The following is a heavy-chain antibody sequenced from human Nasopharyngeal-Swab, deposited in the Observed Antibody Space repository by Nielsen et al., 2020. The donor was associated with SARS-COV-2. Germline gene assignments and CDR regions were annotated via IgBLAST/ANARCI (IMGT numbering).Heavy chain of an antibody. J-gene: IGHJ6*03. CDR3: ARSNLPYYYYYMDV. V-gene: IGHV4-4*02. CDR1: GGSISSDNW. CDR2: IHHSGST. Sequence: SETLSLTCAVSGGSISSDNWWGWGRQPPGKGLEWIGEIHHSGSTYYNPSLKGRVTISVDRSKNLFSLRLSSVTAADTAVYYCARSNLPYYYYYMDVWGKGTTVTVSS.